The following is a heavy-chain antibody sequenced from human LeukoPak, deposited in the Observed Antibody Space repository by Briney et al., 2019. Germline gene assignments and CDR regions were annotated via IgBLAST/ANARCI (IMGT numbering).Heavy chain of an antibody. J-gene: IGHJ4*02. Sequence: SVKVSCKVSGYTLTELSMHWVRQAPGKGLEWMGGFDPEDGETIYAQKFQGRVTMTEDTSTDTAYMELSSLRSEDTAVYYCATNSVRGVIRRELDYSGQGTLVTVSS. V-gene: IGHV1-24*01. CDR1: GYTLTELS. D-gene: IGHD3-10*01. CDR3: ATNSVRGVIRRELDY. CDR2: FDPEDGET.